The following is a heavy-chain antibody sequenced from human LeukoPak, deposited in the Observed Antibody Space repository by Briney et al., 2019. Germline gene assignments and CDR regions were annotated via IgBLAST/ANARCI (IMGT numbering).Heavy chain of an antibody. CDR1: GFTFSSYS. J-gene: IGHJ6*03. Sequence: GGSLRLSCAASGFTFSSYSMNWVRQAPGKGLEWVSSISSSSYIYYADSVKGRFTISRDNAKNSLYLQMNSLRAEDTAVYYCARANYDFWSGYYNYYYYYMDVWGKGTTVTVSS. CDR2: ISSSSYI. CDR3: ARANYDFWSGYYNYYYYYMDV. D-gene: IGHD3-3*01. V-gene: IGHV3-21*01.